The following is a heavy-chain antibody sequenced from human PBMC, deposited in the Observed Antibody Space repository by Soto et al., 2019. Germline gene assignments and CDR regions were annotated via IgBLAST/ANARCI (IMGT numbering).Heavy chain of an antibody. CDR2: IWYDGSNK. J-gene: IGHJ3*02. Sequence: GGSLRLSCAASGFTFSSYGMHWVRQAPGKGLEWVAVIWYDGSNKYYADSVKGRFTISRDNSKNTLYLQMNSLRAEDTAVYYCARDSSGYHLPDAFDIWGQGTMVTV. CDR1: GFTFSSYG. V-gene: IGHV3-33*01. D-gene: IGHD3-22*01. CDR3: ARDSSGYHLPDAFDI.